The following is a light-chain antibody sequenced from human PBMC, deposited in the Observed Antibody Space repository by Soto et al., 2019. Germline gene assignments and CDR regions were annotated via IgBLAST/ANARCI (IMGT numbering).Light chain of an antibody. CDR1: QSVSSN. CDR2: GAS. J-gene: IGKJ3*01. CDR3: QQYNNWPFT. Sequence: EIVMTQSPATLSVSPGERATLCFRASQSVSSNLAWYQQKPGQAPRLLIYGASTRATGIPARFSGSGSGTEFTLTISSLQSEDFAVYYCQQYNNWPFTFGPGTKVDIK. V-gene: IGKV3-15*01.